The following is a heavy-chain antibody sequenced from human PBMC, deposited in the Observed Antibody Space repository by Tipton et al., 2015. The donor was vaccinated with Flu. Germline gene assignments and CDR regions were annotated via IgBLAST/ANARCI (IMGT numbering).Heavy chain of an antibody. V-gene: IGHV3-7*01. J-gene: IGHJ4*02. CDR2: IKQDGSEK. CDR3: ARSSYSSSWFFDY. Sequence: SLRLSCAASGFSFSSYWMNWVRQAPGKGLEWVAKIKQDGSEKYYVDSVKGRFTISRDNAKNSFYLQMNSLRAEDTAVYFCARSSYSSSWFFDYWGQGTLVTVSS. CDR1: GFSFSSYW. D-gene: IGHD6-13*01.